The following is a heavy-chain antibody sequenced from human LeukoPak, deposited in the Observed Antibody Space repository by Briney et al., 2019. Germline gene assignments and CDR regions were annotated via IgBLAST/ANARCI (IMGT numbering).Heavy chain of an antibody. J-gene: IGHJ5*02. CDR3: ARAGSYYTWFDP. V-gene: IGHV4-34*01. CDR2: INHSGST. Sequence: SETLSLTCAVYGGSFSGYYWSWIRQPPGKGLEWIGEINHSGSTNYNPSLKGRVTISVDTSKKQFSLKLSSVTAADTAVYYCARAGSYYTWFDPWGQGTLVTVSS. CDR1: GGSFSGYY. D-gene: IGHD3-10*01.